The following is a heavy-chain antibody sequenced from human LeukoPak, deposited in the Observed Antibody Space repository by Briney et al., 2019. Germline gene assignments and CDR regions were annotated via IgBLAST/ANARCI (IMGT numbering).Heavy chain of an antibody. CDR3: ARDPGDATFDYYYYMDV. J-gene: IGHJ6*03. Sequence: SETLSLTXTVSGGSISSYYWSWIRQPQGKGLEWIGYIYYSGSTNYNPSLKSRVTISVDTSKNQFSLKLSSVTAADTAVYYCARDPGDATFDYYYYMDVWGKGTTVTVSS. D-gene: IGHD2/OR15-2a*01. CDR1: GGSISSYY. V-gene: IGHV4-59*01. CDR2: IYYSGST.